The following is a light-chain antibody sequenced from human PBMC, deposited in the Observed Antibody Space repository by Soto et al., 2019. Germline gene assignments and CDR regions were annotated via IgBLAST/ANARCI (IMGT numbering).Light chain of an antibody. CDR1: QSVSNK. CDR2: GAS. Sequence: EIVMTQSPATLSESPGERATLSCRASQSVSNKLAWYQQKPGQAPRLLIYGASSRATGIPARFSGSGSGTEFTLTISSLQSEEFAVYYCQQYGRSPFTFGPRTKVDIK. V-gene: IGKV3D-15*01. J-gene: IGKJ3*01. CDR3: QQYGRSPFT.